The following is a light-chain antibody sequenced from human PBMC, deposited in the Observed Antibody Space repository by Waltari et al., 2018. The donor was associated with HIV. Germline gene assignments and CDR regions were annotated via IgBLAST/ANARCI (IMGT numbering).Light chain of an antibody. Sequence: LTQPPSASGSAGQSVSISCTGTSSDVGTYNYVSWYRQHPGKAPKLMVYEVTKRPSGVPDRFSGSKSGNTASLTVSGLQAEDEADYYCSSYAGSNNVVFGGGTKLTVL. CDR2: EVT. V-gene: IGLV2-8*01. CDR3: SSYAGSNNVV. J-gene: IGLJ2*01. CDR1: SSDVGTYNY.